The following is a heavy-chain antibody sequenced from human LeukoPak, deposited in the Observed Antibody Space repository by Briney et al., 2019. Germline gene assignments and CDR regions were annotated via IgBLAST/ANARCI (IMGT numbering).Heavy chain of an antibody. CDR1: GYSISSGYY. CDR2: MNQSGTT. CDR3: ARDIDTSGWYGPSWFDP. V-gene: IGHV4-38-2*02. J-gene: IGHJ5*02. Sequence: SETLSLTCTVSGYSISSGYYWGWIRQPPGRGLEWIGSMNQSGTTCYNPSLKSRVTMSVDTSKNQFSLKLTSLTAADTAVYYCARDIDTSGWYGPSWFDPWGQGALVTVSS. D-gene: IGHD6-19*01.